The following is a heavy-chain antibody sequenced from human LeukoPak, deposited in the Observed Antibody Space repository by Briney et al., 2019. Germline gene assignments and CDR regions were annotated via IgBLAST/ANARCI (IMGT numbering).Heavy chain of an antibody. CDR2: IHYSGST. CDR1: GGSISSYY. Sequence: SETLSLTCTVSGGSISSYYWSWLRQPPGKGVEWIGYIHYSGSTYYNPSLKSRVTISVDTSKNQFSLKQRYVTAAHTAVYYCARGVGYYDYVWGSYRRQYYFDYWGQGTLVTVSS. D-gene: IGHD3-16*02. CDR3: ARGVGYYDYVWGSYRRQYYFDY. J-gene: IGHJ4*02. V-gene: IGHV4-59*08.